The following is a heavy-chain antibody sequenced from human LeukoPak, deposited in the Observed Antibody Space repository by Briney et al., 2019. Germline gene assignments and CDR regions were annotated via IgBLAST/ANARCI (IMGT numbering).Heavy chain of an antibody. CDR3: ARESVVVVAATTNNWFDP. V-gene: IGHV1-69*13. J-gene: IGHJ5*02. CDR1: GGTFSSYA. CDR2: IIPIFGTA. Sequence: ASVKVSCKASGGTFSSYAISWVRQAPGQGLEWMGGIIPIFGTANYAQKFQGRVTITADESTSTAYMELRSLRSKDTAVYYCARESVVVVAATTNNWFDPWGQGTLVTVSS. D-gene: IGHD2-15*01.